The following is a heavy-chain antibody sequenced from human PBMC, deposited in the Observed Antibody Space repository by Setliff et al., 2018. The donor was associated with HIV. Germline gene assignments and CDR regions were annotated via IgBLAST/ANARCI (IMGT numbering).Heavy chain of an antibody. Sequence: PSETLSLTCTVSGGSISSGGYYWSWIRQHPGKGLEWIGYIYYSGSTYYNPSLKSRVTISVDTSKNQFSLKLSSVTAADTAVYYCARGGTYYNFWSAYSPHPFDYWGQVTLVTSPQ. CDR2: IYYSGST. V-gene: IGHV4-31*03. CDR3: ARGGTYYNFWSAYSPHPFDY. D-gene: IGHD3-3*01. CDR1: GGSISSGGYY. J-gene: IGHJ4*02.